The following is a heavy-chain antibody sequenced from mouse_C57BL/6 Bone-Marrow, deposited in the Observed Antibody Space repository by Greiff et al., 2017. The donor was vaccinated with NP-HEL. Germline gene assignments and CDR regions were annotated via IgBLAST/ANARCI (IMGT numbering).Heavy chain of an antibody. CDR3: ARPYDYGGWFAY. V-gene: IGHV1-69*01. J-gene: IGHJ3*01. CDR2: IDPSDSYT. D-gene: IGHD2-4*01. Sequence: VQLQQPGAELVMPGASVKLSCKASGYTFTSYWMHWVKQRPGQGLEWIGEIDPSDSYTNYNQKFKGKSTLTVDKSSSTAYMQRSSLTSEDSAVYYCARPYDYGGWFAYWGQGTLVTVSA. CDR1: GYTFTSYW.